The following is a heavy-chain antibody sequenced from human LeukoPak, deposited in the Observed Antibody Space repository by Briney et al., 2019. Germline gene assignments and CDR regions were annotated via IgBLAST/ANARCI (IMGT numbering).Heavy chain of an antibody. CDR2: IWYDGSNK. J-gene: IGHJ4*02. D-gene: IGHD2-2*01. CDR1: GFTFSSYG. CDR3: ARGDRYQLLVDGGPTVATPWGYFDY. Sequence: GGSLRLSCAASGFTFSSYGRHWVRQAPGKGLEWVAVIWYDGSNKYYADSVKGRFTISRDNSKNTLYLQMNSLRAEDTAVYYCARGDRYQLLVDGGPTVATPWGYFDYWGQGTLVTVSS. V-gene: IGHV3-33*01.